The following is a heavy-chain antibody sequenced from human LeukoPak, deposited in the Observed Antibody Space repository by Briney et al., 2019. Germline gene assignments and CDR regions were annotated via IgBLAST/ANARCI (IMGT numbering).Heavy chain of an antibody. CDR3: ASSGSYYGRRGYYYYMDV. D-gene: IGHD1-26*01. CDR1: GGTFSSYA. V-gene: IGHV1-69*13. Sequence: ASVKVSCKASGGTFSSYAISWVRQAPGQGLKWMGGIIPIFGTANYAQKFQGRVTITADESTSTAYMELSSLRSEDTAVYYCASSGSYYGRRGYYYYMDVWGKGTTVTISS. CDR2: IIPIFGTA. J-gene: IGHJ6*03.